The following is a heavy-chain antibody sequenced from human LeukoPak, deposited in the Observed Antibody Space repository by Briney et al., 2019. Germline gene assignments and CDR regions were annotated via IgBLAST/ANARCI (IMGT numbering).Heavy chain of an antibody. CDR2: IYPGDSDT. Sequence: GESLKISCQGSGYSFTSYWIEWVRQTPGKGLEWMGVIYPGDSDTRYSPSFQGQVTISVDKSISTAYLQWSSLKASDTAIYYCARGQWLVSKGLGAFDIWGQGAMVIVSS. CDR1: GYSFTSYW. D-gene: IGHD6-19*01. J-gene: IGHJ3*02. V-gene: IGHV5-51*01. CDR3: ARGQWLVSKGLGAFDI.